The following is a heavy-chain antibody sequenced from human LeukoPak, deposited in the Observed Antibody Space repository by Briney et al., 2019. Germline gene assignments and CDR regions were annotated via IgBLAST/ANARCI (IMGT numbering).Heavy chain of an antibody. V-gene: IGHV3-74*03. Sequence: PGGSLRLPCAASGFPFSKYWMLWVRQAPGKGLESVSRINTGGHYTTYSDSVKGRFTVSRQNAEHTMFPQMHSVRDGDTAVYNCATKQWLAPPPDSWGQGAPVTVSS. J-gene: IGHJ4*02. CDR2: INTGGHYT. CDR1: GFPFSKYW. D-gene: IGHD6-19*01. CDR3: ATKQWLAPPPDS.